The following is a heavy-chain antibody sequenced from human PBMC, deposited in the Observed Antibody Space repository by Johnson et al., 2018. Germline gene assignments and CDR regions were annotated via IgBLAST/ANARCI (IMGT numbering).Heavy chain of an antibody. J-gene: IGHJ1*01. Sequence: VQLVQSGGGLVKPGGSLRLSCAASGFTFSIYSINWVRQAPGKGLEWVSSISSSSSYIYYADSEKGRFPISRDNAKNSRYLQMNSLRAEDTAVYYCARDAGTVVSGYFQHWGQGTLVTVSS. CDR3: ARDAGTVVSGYFQH. V-gene: IGHV3-21*01. D-gene: IGHD1-1*01. CDR1: GFTFSIYS. CDR2: ISSSSSYI.